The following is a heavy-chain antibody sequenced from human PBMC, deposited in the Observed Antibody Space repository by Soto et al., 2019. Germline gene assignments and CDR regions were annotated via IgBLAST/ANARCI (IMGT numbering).Heavy chain of an antibody. D-gene: IGHD3-3*01. V-gene: IGHV6-1*01. J-gene: IGHJ6*03. CDR1: GDGSSSNRVA. CDR2: TYYRSKWYN. Sequence: RTLTCTISGDGSSSNRVAGDSFKKTPSRGLEWLGRTYYRSKWYNDYAVSVKSRITINPDTSKNQFSLQLNSVTPEDTAGYYCARSGRFWSYSYMAFWVNGTTVPVSS. CDR3: ARSGRFWSYSYMAF.